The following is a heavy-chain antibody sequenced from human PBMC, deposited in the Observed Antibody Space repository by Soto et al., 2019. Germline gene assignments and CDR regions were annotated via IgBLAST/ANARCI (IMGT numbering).Heavy chain of an antibody. V-gene: IGHV3-30*18. CDR1: GFTFSSYG. D-gene: IGHD2-21*02. Sequence: QVQLVESGGGVVQPGRSLRLSCAASGFTFSSYGMHWVRPAPGKGLEWVAVISYDGSNKYYADSVKGRFTISRDNSKNTLYLQMNSLRAEDTAVYYCAKGQVTVVTPGYFHHWGQGTLVTVSS. CDR2: ISYDGSNK. J-gene: IGHJ1*01. CDR3: AKGQVTVVTPGYFHH.